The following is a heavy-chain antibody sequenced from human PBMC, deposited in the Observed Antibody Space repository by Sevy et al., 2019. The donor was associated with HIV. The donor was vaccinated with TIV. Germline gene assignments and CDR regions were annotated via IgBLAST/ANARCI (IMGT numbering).Heavy chain of an antibody. Sequence: GGSLRLSCAATGFTFSTYAMSWVRQAPGKGLEWVSAVSGGSGGSTYYADSVKGRFTIPRDNSKSTLYLQMNSLRAEDTAVYYCAKRASSTWYFPSAEYFQHWGQGTLVTVSS. CDR1: GFTFSTYA. D-gene: IGHD6-13*01. CDR3: AKRASSTWYFPSAEYFQH. J-gene: IGHJ1*01. V-gene: IGHV3-23*01. CDR2: VSGGSGGST.